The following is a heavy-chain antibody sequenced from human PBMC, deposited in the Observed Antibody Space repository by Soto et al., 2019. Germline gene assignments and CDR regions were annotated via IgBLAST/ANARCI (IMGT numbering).Heavy chain of an antibody. D-gene: IGHD7-27*01. CDR2: MNPHSGDT. J-gene: IGHJ4*02. V-gene: IGHV1-8*01. CDR3: ARAPRDWGFDF. Sequence: ASVKVSCKASGYTFTNYGINWVRQTTGQGLEWMGWMNPHSGDTGYAQRFQGRVTMTRNTAISTAYMELSSLRFEDTAIYSCARAPRDWGFDFWGQGTPVTVSS. CDR1: GYTFTNYG.